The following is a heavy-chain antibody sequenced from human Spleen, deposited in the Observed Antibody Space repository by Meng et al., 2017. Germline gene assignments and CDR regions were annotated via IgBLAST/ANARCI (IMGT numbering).Heavy chain of an antibody. CDR3: ARGADILGTILPLDS. CDR2: IYYTGTS. D-gene: IGHD5-12*01. Sequence: QVHLQESGPVLVEPSETLFLICAGSGDSISSGDYYCSWIRQPPGKGLEWIGYIYYTGTSYYTPSLKSRVTMSVNTSKNRFSLKLSSVTAADTAVYFCARGADILGTILPLDSWGRGTLVTVSS. V-gene: IGHV4-30-4*01. CDR1: GDSISSGDYY. J-gene: IGHJ4*02.